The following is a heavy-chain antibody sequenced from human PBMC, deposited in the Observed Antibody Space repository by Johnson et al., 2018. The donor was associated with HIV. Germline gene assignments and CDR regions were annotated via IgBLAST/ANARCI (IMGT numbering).Heavy chain of an antibody. V-gene: IGHV3-30*02. Sequence: QVQLVESGGGVVQPGGSLRLSCAASGFTFSSYGMHWVRQAPGKGLEWVAFIRYDGSNTYYADSVQGRFTISRDKSEHTLYLQMNSLRDEDTAVYYCAKDVGNYWPDSFDIWGQGTMVTVSS. D-gene: IGHD3-22*01. CDR1: GFTFSSYG. CDR3: AKDVGNYWPDSFDI. CDR2: IRYDGSNT. J-gene: IGHJ3*02.